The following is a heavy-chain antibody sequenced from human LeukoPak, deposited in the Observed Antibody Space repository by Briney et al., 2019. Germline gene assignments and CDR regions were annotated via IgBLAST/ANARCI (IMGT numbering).Heavy chain of an antibody. V-gene: IGHV3-30*18. CDR3: AKDQYRGGGYRGYDADY. D-gene: IGHD5-12*01. J-gene: IGHJ4*02. CDR2: ISFDGRKK. CDR1: GYTFSNYG. Sequence: PGRSLRLSCAASGYTFSNYGVHWARQAPGKGLEWLAGISFDGRKKYYADSVKGRFTISRDNSKNTLYLQMNSLRAEDTAVYYCAKDQYRGGGYRGYDADYWGQGTLVTVSS.